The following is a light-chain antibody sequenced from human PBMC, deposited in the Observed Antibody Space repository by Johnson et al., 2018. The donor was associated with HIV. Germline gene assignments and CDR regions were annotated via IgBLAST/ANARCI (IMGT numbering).Light chain of an antibody. V-gene: IGLV1-51*01. CDR1: SSNIGNNY. CDR3: GTWDSSLLAGV. CDR2: DNN. J-gene: IGLJ1*01. Sequence: QSVLSQPPSVSAAPGQKVTISCSGSSSNIGNNYVSWYQQLPGTAPKLLIYDNNKRPSGIPDRFSGSKSGTSATLGITGIQTGDEADYYCGTWDSSLLAGVFGTGTKFTVL.